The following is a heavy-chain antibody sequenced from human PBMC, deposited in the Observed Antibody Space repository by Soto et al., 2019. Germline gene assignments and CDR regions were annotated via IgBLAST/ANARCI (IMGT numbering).Heavy chain of an antibody. Sequence: SETLSLTCTVSGGSISGFYWSWIRKSAGKGLEWIGRIYATGTTDYNPSLKSRVMMSVDTSKKQFSLKLRSVTAADTAVYYCVRDGTKTLRDWFDPWGQGISVTVSS. CDR3: VRDGTKTLRDWFDP. D-gene: IGHD1-1*01. CDR1: GGSISGFY. V-gene: IGHV4-4*07. CDR2: IYATGTT. J-gene: IGHJ5*02.